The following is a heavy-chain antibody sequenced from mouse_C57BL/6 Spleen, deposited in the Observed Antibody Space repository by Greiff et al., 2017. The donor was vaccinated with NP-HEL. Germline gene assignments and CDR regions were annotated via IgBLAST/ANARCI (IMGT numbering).Heavy chain of an antibody. CDR2: IHPNSGST. D-gene: IGHD2-3*01. J-gene: IGHJ3*01. CDR3: ARRIYDFAWFAY. CDR1: GYTFTSYW. Sequence: VQLQQPGAELVKPGASVKLSCKASGYTFTSYWMHWVKQRPGQGLEWIGMIHPNSGSTNYNEKFKSKATLTVDKSSSTAYMQLSSLTSEDSAVYYCARRIYDFAWFAYWGQGTLVTVSA. V-gene: IGHV1-64*01.